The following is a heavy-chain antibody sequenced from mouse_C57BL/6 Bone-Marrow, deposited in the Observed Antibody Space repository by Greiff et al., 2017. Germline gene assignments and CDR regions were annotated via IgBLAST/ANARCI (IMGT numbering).Heavy chain of an antibody. V-gene: IGHV5-17*01. J-gene: IGHJ3*01. CDR2: ISSGSSTI. D-gene: IGHD2-3*01. Sequence: EVMLVASGGGLVKPGGSLKLSCAASGFTFSDYGMHWVRQAPEKGLEWVAYISSGSSTIYYADTVKGRFTISRDNAKNTLFLQMTSLRSEDTAMYYCARGGYSAWFAYWGQGTLVTVSA. CDR3: ARGGYSAWFAY. CDR1: GFTFSDYG.